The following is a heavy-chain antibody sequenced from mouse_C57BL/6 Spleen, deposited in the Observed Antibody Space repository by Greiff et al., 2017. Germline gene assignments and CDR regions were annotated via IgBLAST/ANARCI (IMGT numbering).Heavy chain of an antibody. D-gene: IGHD1-1*02. Sequence: QVQLQQPGAELVMPGASVKLSCKASGYTFTSYWMHWVKQRPGQGLEWIGEIDPSDSYTNYNQKFKGKSTLTVDKSSSTAYMQLSILTSEDSAVYSCARSGVYGLLACWGTGTLVTVSA. J-gene: IGHJ3*01. V-gene: IGHV1-69*01. CDR2: IDPSDSYT. CDR1: GYTFTSYW. CDR3: ARSGVYGLLAC.